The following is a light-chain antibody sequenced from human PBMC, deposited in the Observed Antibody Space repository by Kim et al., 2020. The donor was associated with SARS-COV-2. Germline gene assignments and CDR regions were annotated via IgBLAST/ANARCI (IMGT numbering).Light chain of an antibody. CDR2: DVS. Sequence: QSALTQPASVSGSPGQSITISCTGTSSDVGGYNYVSWYQQHPGKAPKLMIYDVSKRPSGVSNRFSGSKSGNTASLTISGLQAEDEADYYCSSYTSSTMFFGGGTKLTVL. CDR3: SSYTSSTMF. J-gene: IGLJ2*01. CDR1: SSDVGGYNY. V-gene: IGLV2-14*01.